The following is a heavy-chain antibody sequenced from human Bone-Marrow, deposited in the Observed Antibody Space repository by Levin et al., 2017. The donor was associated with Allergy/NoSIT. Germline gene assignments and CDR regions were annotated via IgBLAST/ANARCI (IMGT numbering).Heavy chain of an antibody. V-gene: IGHV4-34*01. D-gene: IGHD2/OR15-2a*01. CDR2: INHSGST. J-gene: IGHJ4*02. CDR3: ARRRANIRGIVRPFDY. Sequence: SQTLSLTCAVYGGSFSGYYWSWIRQPPGKGLEWIGEINHSGSTNYNPSLKSRVTISVDTSKNQFSLKLSSVTAADTAVYYCARRRANIRGIVRPFDYWGQGTLVTVSS. CDR1: GGSFSGYY.